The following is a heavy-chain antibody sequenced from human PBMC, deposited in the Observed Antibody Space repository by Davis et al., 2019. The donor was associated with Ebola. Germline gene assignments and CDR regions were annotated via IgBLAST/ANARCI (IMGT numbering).Heavy chain of an antibody. CDR3: ARRVGARSGFDY. CDR1: GYTFTTYD. Sequence: ASVKVSCKTSGYTFTTYDINWVRQATGQGLEWMGWMNPNSGNTGYAQQFQDRITMTRNISTGTAYMELNSLRSEDTAVYYCARRVGARSGFDYWGQGTLVTVSP. D-gene: IGHD1-26*01. CDR2: MNPNSGNT. J-gene: IGHJ4*01. V-gene: IGHV1-8*01.